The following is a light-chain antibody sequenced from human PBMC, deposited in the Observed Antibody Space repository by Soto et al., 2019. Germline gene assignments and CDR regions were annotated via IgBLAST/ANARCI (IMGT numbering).Light chain of an antibody. Sequence: DIQITQSPSTLSASVGDRVTITCRASQTISSWLAWYQQKPGKAPKLLIYKASSLESGVPSRFSGSGSGTEFTLTISSLQPDDFATYYCQQCNRTFGQGTKVDIK. V-gene: IGKV1-5*03. CDR1: QTISSW. CDR2: KAS. J-gene: IGKJ1*01. CDR3: QQCNRT.